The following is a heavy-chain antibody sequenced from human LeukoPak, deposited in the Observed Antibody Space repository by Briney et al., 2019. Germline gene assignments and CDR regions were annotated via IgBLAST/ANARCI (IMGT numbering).Heavy chain of an antibody. CDR2: IGTAGDT. J-gene: IGHJ4*02. CDR1: GFTFSSYD. V-gene: IGHV3-13*01. CDR3: ARVGSRGDYDY. Sequence: PGGSLRLSCAASGFTFSSYDMHWVRQATGKGLEWVSAIGTAGDTYYPGSVKGRFTISRENAKNSLYFQMNSLRAGDTAVYYCARVGSRGDYDYWGQGTWSPSPQ. D-gene: IGHD4-17*01.